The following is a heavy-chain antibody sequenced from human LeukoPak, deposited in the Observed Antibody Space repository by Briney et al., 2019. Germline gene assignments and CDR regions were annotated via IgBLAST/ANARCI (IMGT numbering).Heavy chain of an antibody. Sequence: GGXLXXXCAAXGFTFGDYAMXWVRQTPGQGLEXVCLISPDGGRAFQADSVRGRFTISRDKSKNSLYMQMNSLRSEDTALYYCAKDMGGSGRNWASNWFDPWGQGTLVTVSS. CDR1: GFTFGDYA. CDR3: AKDMGGSGRNWASNWFDP. D-gene: IGHD1-26*01. CDR2: ISPDGGRA. V-gene: IGHV3-43*02. J-gene: IGHJ5*02.